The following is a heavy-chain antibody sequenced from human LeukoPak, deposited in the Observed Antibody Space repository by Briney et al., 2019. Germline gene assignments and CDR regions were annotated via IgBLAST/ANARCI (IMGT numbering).Heavy chain of an antibody. D-gene: IGHD1-7*01. CDR2: IIPIFGTA. V-gene: IGHV1-69*01. Sequence: GSSVKVSRKASGGTFSSYAISWVRQAPGQGLEWMGGIIPIFGTANYAQKFQGRVTITADESTSTAYMELSSLRSEDTAVYYCARDPYLFRITGTLDYWGQGTLVTVSS. CDR3: ARDPYLFRITGTLDY. J-gene: IGHJ4*02. CDR1: GGTFSSYA.